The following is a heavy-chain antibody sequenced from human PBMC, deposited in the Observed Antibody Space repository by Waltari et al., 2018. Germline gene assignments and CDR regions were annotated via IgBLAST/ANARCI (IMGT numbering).Heavy chain of an antibody. J-gene: IGHJ3*01. Sequence: QVQLQESGPGLVSPSGTLSLTCTVSGGSISNSYWNWIRQPAGKGLEWIGRIYAGEDTNYNPSLKSRVTMSLDTSKSQFSLKLNSVTAADTAVYYCARDNNRQAFDVWGQGIMVTVSS. V-gene: IGHV4-4*07. CDR2: IYAGEDT. CDR3: ARDNNRQAFDV. CDR1: GGSISNSY.